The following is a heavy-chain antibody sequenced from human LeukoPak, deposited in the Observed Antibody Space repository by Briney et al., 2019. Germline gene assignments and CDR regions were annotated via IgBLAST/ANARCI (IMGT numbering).Heavy chain of an antibody. V-gene: IGHV3-30*02. CDR2: IQSDGGNQ. CDR1: GFTFSTYG. D-gene: IGHD1-1*01. Sequence: HPGGSLRLSCTASGFTFSTYGIHWVRQAPGKGLEWVAFIQSDGGNQYYADSVKGRFTISRDNSKNTLYLQMNGLRPDDTAVYYCTKGIATEDYRFIFWGQGALVTVSS. J-gene: IGHJ4*02. CDR3: TKGIATEDYRFIF.